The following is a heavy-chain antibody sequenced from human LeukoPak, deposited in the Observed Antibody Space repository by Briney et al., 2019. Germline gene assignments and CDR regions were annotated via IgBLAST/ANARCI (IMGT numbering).Heavy chain of an antibody. Sequence: PSDTLSLTCAVSGYSITSSSWWGWIRQPPGKGLEWIGYIYHSGTTYYNPSLQSRVTMSVDTSKNQFSLKLSSVTAADTAVYHCARGPDSSGYYYFDYWGQGTLVTVSS. D-gene: IGHD3-22*01. J-gene: IGHJ4*02. CDR2: IYHSGTT. V-gene: IGHV4-28*03. CDR1: GYSITSSSW. CDR3: ARGPDSSGYYYFDY.